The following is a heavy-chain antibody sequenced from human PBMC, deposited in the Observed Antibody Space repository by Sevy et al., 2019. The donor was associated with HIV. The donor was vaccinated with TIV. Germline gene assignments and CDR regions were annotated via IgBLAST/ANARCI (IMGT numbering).Heavy chain of an antibody. J-gene: IGHJ6*02. Sequence: ASVKVSCKASGYTFTGDYLHWVRQAPGQGLEWMGRVYPHSGGTNYAQKFQGRVTMTRDTSIGTAYMELGRLRSDDTAVYYCARDGGGGTTNSGMDVWGQGTTVTVSS. CDR1: GYTFTGDY. CDR3: ARDGGGGTTNSGMDV. CDR2: VYPHSGGT. V-gene: IGHV1-2*06. D-gene: IGHD1-7*01.